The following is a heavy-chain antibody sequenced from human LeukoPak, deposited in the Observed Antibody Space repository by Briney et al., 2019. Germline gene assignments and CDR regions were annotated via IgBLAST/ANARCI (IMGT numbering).Heavy chain of an antibody. D-gene: IGHD2-2*01. J-gene: IGHJ5*02. CDR3: ARGAIVVVPAARTYWFDP. V-gene: IGHV4-34*01. Sequence: PSETLSLTCAVYGGSFSGYYWSWIRQPPGKGLEWIGEINHSGITNYNPSLKSRVTISVDTSKNQFSLKLSSVTAADTAVYYCARGAIVVVPAARTYWFDPWGQGTLVTVSS. CDR1: GGSFSGYY. CDR2: INHSGIT.